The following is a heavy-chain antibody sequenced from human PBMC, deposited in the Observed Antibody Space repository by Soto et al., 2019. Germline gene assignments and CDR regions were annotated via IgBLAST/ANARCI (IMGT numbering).Heavy chain of an antibody. CDR3: ARETIKQWRYYGMDV. J-gene: IGHJ6*02. D-gene: IGHD6-19*01. Sequence: ASVKVSCKASGYTFTSYAMHWVRQAPGQRLEWMGWINAGNGNTKYSQKFQGWVTMTRDTSISTAYMELSRLRSDDTAVYYCARETIKQWRYYGMDVWGQGTTVTVSS. CDR1: GYTFTSYA. V-gene: IGHV1-3*01. CDR2: INAGNGNT.